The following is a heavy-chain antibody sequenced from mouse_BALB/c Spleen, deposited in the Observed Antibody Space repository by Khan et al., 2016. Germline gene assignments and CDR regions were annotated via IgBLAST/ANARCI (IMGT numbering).Heavy chain of an antibody. CDR3: AGERYAMDY. Sequence: QIQWVQSGSELKKPGETVKISCKASGYTFTTAGMQWVQKMPGKGLKWIGWINTHSGVPTYAEDFKGRFALSLGTDASSAYLQIAFLKNADTAAYFCAGERYAMDYWSQGSSVAVAS. CDR1: GYTFTTAG. J-gene: IGHJ4*01. CDR2: INTHSGVP. V-gene: IGHV9-4*02.